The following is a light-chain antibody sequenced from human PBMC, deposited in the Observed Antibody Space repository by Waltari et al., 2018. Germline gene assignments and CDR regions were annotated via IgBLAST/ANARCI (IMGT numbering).Light chain of an antibody. CDR1: QSISSY. CDR2: AAS. CDR3: QQSYSTPVT. J-gene: IGKJ3*01. V-gene: IGKV1-39*01. Sequence: DIQMTQSPSSLSASVGDRVTITFRASQSISSYLNWYQQKPGKAPKLLIYAASSLQSGVPSRFSGSGSGTDFTLTISSLQPEDFAPYYCQQSYSTPVTFGPGTKVDIK.